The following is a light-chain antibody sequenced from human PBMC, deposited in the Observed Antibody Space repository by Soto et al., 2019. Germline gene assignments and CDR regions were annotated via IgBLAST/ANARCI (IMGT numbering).Light chain of an antibody. CDR2: GAS. CDR3: QQVNSYPLT. J-gene: IGKJ5*01. Sequence: DIQLTQSPSSLSASVGDRVTITCRASQGVSSYVDWYQQKPGKPPKLLIYGASTLQSGVPSRFSGAASGTEFTLTITSLQPEDFATYYYQQVNSYPLTFGQGTRLDI. CDR1: QGVSSY. V-gene: IGKV1-9*01.